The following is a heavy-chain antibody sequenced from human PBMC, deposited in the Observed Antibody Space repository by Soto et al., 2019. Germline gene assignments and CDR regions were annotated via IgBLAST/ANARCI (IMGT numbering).Heavy chain of an antibody. V-gene: IGHV3-21*01. CDR1: GFTFSSYS. CDR2: ISSSSSYI. CDR3: ARAHSGSYWGYFDY. D-gene: IGHD1-26*01. Sequence: GGSLRLSCAASGFTFSSYSMNWVCQAPGKGLEWVSSISSSSSYIYYADSVKGRFTISRDNAKNSLYLQMNSLRAEDTAVYYCARAHSGSYWGYFDYWGQGTLVTVSS. J-gene: IGHJ4*02.